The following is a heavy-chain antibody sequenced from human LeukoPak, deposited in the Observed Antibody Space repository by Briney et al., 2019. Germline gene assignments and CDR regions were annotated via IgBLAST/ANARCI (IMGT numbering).Heavy chain of an antibody. CDR2: IYYSGST. V-gene: IGHV4-39*07. CDR3: ARGDEWGVIVDY. J-gene: IGHJ4*02. D-gene: IGHD3-10*01. Sequence: PSETLSLTCTVSGGSISSSSYDWGWIRQPPGKGLEWIGSIYYSGSTYYNPSLKSRVTISVDTSKNQFSLKLSSVTAADTAVYYCARGDEWGVIVDYWGQGTLVTVSS. CDR1: GGSISSSSYD.